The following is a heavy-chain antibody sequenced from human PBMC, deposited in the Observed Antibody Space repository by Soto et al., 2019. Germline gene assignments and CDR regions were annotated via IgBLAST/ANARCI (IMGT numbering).Heavy chain of an antibody. Sequence: VQLVESGGDLVQPGGSLRLSCAASGLSFNFYWMSWVRQAPGKGLEWGASIRPDGGEQHYVDSVKGRFIFSRDNAQSSVSLQMNNLRVDDTAVYYCATSRAYSYEYWGQGTLVTVSS. V-gene: IGHV3-7*05. CDR2: IRPDGGEQ. CDR1: GLSFNFYW. CDR3: ATSRAYSYEY. J-gene: IGHJ4*02. D-gene: IGHD5-18*01.